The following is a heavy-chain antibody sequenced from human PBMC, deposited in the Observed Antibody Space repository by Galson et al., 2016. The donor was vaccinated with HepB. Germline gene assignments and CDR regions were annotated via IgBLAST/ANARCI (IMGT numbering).Heavy chain of an antibody. J-gene: IGHJ4*02. CDR2: VYYSGKT. CDR3: AGPGMGSYRH. D-gene: IGHD3-16*02. V-gene: IGHV4-39*01. Sequence: SETLSLTCTVSGASISRSPYFWGWVRQPPGKGLEWIGSVYYSGKTSYNPSLKSRLTISVDTAKNQFSLKLTSVTAADTAVYYCAGPGMGSYRHWGQGTLVSVSS. CDR1: GASISRSPYF.